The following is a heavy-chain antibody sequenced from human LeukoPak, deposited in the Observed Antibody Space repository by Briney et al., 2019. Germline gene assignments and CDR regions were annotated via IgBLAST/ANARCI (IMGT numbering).Heavy chain of an antibody. J-gene: IGHJ3*02. CDR1: GYTFTSYY. Sequence: ASVKVSCKASGYTFTSYYMHWVRQAPGQGLEWMGIINPSGGSTSYAQKFQGRVTMTRDTSTSTVYMELSSLRSEDTAVYYCARDMGLEDTTHRAIDIWGQGTMVTVSS. CDR2: INPSGGST. D-gene: IGHD4/OR15-4a*01. CDR3: ARDMGLEDTTHRAIDI. V-gene: IGHV1-46*01.